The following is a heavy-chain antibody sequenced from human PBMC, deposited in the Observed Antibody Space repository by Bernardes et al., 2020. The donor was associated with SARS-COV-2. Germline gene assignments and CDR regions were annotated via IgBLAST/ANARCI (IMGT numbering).Heavy chain of an antibody. CDR3: VRDPPADILTGPPDY. CDR2: IYGGNGNT. Sequence: AQVKVSCKASGYMFSNYNMHLVRQAPGQRLEWMGWIYGGNGNTKYSENFQDRVTITRDTSASTAYMEFSSLRFEVTAVYYCVRDPPADILTGPPDYWCQGTLVTVSS. CDR1: GYMFSNYN. D-gene: IGHD3-9*01. V-gene: IGHV1-3*01. J-gene: IGHJ4*02.